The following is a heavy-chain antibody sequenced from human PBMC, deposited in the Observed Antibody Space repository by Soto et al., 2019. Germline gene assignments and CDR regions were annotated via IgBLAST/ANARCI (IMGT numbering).Heavy chain of an antibody. CDR3: ARTWIQLWLRWFDP. J-gene: IGHJ5*02. CDR1: GYTFTSYG. D-gene: IGHD5-18*01. CDR2: ISAYNGNT. V-gene: IGHV1-18*04. Sequence: ASVKVSCKASGYTFTSYGISWVRQAPGQGLEWMGWISAYNGNTNYAQKLQGRVTMTTDTSTRTAYMELRSLRSDDTAVYYCARTWIQLWLRWFDPWGQGTLVTVSS.